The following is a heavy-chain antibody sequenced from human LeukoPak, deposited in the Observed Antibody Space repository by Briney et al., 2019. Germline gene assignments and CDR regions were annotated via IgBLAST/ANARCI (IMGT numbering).Heavy chain of an antibody. CDR3: ASPRALYCSSTSCQTANGAFDI. Sequence: SSVKVSCKASGGTSSSYTISWVRQAPGQGLEWMGRIIPILGIANYAQKFQGRVTITADKSTSTAYMELSSLRSEDTAVYYCASPRALYCSSTSCQTANGAFDIWGQGTMVTVSS. J-gene: IGHJ3*02. CDR2: IIPILGIA. V-gene: IGHV1-69*02. CDR1: GGTSSSYT. D-gene: IGHD2-2*01.